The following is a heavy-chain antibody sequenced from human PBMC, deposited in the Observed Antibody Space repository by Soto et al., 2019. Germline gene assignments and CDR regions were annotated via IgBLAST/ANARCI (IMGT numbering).Heavy chain of an antibody. V-gene: IGHV4-59*01. CDR1: GGSISSSS. J-gene: IGHJ4*02. Sequence: SETLSLTCTVSGGSISSSSWSWIRQPPGRGLEWIGYIYNNGRTYYNPSLKSRVTISVDTSKNHFSLKLSSVTPADTAVYYCARARFCTSTSCYHYFDFWGQGTLVTVSS. CDR2: IYNNGRT. D-gene: IGHD2-2*01. CDR3: ARARFCTSTSCYHYFDF.